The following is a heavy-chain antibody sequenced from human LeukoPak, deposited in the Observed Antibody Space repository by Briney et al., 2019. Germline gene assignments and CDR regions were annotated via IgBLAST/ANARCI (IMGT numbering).Heavy chain of an antibody. CDR1: GYNFTNYW. D-gene: IGHD3-22*01. CDR3: ARFLYDSSGYRDY. V-gene: IGHV5-51*01. J-gene: IGHJ4*02. CDR2: IYPGDSDT. Sequence: GESLKISCKGSGYNFTNYWIGWVRQMPGKGLEWMGIIYPGDSDTTYSPSFQGQVTISADKSISTAYLQWSSLKASDTAMYYCARFLYDSSGYRDYWGQGTLVTVSS.